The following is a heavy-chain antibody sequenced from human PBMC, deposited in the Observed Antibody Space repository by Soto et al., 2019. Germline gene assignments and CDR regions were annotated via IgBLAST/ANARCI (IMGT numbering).Heavy chain of an antibody. Sequence: EVQLVESGGGLVQPGGSLRLSCAASGFTFSTYWMTWVRQAPGKGLEWVANINQDASEKHYVDSVKGRFTISRDNAKNSLYLQMNSLRAEDTAVYYCARGVAGAPGTDYCGQGTLVTVSS. CDR1: GFTFSTYW. J-gene: IGHJ4*02. CDR2: INQDASEK. CDR3: ARGVAGAPGTDY. D-gene: IGHD1-1*01. V-gene: IGHV3-7*04.